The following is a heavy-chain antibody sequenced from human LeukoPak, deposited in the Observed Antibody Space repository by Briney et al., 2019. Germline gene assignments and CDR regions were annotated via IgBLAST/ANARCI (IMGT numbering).Heavy chain of an antibody. J-gene: IGHJ6*04. CDR3: ARAVAVTSSLGYYYYYYGMDV. Sequence: SETLSLTCAVYGGSFSGYYWSWIRQPPGKGLEWIGEINHSGSTNYNPSLMSRVTISVDTSKNQFSLKLSSVTAADTAVYYCARAVAVTSSLGYYYYYYGMDVWGKGTTVTVSS. CDR2: INHSGST. CDR1: GGSFSGYY. V-gene: IGHV4-34*01. D-gene: IGHD6-19*01.